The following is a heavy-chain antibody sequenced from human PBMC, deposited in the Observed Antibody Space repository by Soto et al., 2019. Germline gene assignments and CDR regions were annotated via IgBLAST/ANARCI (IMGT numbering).Heavy chain of an antibody. Sequence: QVQLAQSANEVKKPGASVRVSCKAAGYTFIRYGIAWVRQAPGQGLEWMGWISPYNDYTVYAQKFQGSVSMTADTSTRTVYMNLRGLKSDDTAVYYCARGGYYDNSWGKLSHYGFDVWGQGTSVSVSS. CDR2: ISPYNDYT. J-gene: IGHJ6*02. CDR3: ARGGYYDNSWGKLSHYGFDV. D-gene: IGHD3-16*01. V-gene: IGHV1-18*01. CDR1: GYTFIRYG.